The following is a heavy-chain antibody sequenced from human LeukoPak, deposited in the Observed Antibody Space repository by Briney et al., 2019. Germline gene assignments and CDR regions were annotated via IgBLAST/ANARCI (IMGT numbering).Heavy chain of an antibody. CDR3: ARATLGALGY. V-gene: IGHV4-61*02. Sequence: SETLSLTCTVSGDSISSGNFYWSWLRQPAGTGLEWIGRIYTSGSTNYNPSLKSRVTISVDTSKNQFSLKLSSVTAADTAVYYCARATLGALGYWGQGTLVTVSS. D-gene: IGHD1-26*01. CDR1: GDSISSGNFY. J-gene: IGHJ4*02. CDR2: IYTSGST.